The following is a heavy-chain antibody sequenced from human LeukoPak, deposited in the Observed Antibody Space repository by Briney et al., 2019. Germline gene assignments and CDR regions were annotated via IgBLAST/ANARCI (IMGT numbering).Heavy chain of an antibody. CDR2: INPSGGST. D-gene: IGHD2-2*01. J-gene: IGHJ4*02. CDR1: GYTFTSYY. V-gene: IGHV1-46*01. CDR3: ARDCSSTGCYVLSGTFDY. Sequence: ASVKVSCKASGYTFTSYYMHWVRQAPGQGLEWMGIINPSGGSTSYAQKFQGRVTMTRDTSTSTVYMELSSLRSEDTAVYYCARDCSSTGCYVLSGTFDYWGQGTLVTVSS.